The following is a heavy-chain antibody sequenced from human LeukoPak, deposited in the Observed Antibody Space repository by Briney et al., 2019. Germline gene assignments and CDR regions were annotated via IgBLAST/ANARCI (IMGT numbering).Heavy chain of an antibody. V-gene: IGHV1-46*01. Sequence: ASVRVSCKASGYTFTSYYMHWVRQAPGQGLEWMGIINPIGGSTTYAQKLQGRVTMTRDTSTRTVFMELSSLRSEDTAVYYCARVCDFWSGYWDYWGQGTLVTGSS. D-gene: IGHD3-3*01. J-gene: IGHJ4*02. CDR3: ARVCDFWSGYWDY. CDR2: INPIGGST. CDR1: GYTFTSYY.